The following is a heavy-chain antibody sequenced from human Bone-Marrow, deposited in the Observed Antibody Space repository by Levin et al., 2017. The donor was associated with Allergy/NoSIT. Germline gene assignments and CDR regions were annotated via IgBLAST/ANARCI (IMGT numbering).Heavy chain of an antibody. Sequence: ASVKVSCKASGYTFTSYAMNWVRQAPGQGLEWMGWINTNTGNPTYAQGFTGRFVFSLDTSVSTAYLQISSLKAEDTAVYYCARDYLHYCAGDCYPDYWGQGTQVTVSS. CDR1: GYTFTSYA. J-gene: IGHJ4*02. V-gene: IGHV7-4-1*02. CDR3: ARDYLHYCAGDCYPDY. D-gene: IGHD2-21*02. CDR2: INTNTGNP.